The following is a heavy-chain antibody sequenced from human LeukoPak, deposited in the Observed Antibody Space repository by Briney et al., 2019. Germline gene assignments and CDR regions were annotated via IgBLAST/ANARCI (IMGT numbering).Heavy chain of an antibody. D-gene: IGHD5-24*01. Sequence: GGPLRLSCAASGFTFSSYAMSWVRQAPGKGLEWVSAISGSGGSTYYADSVKGRFTISRDNSKNTLYLQMNSLRAEDTAVYYCAKGEMATIAFFDYWGQGTLVTVSS. J-gene: IGHJ4*02. CDR1: GFTFSSYA. V-gene: IGHV3-23*01. CDR3: AKGEMATIAFFDY. CDR2: ISGSGGST.